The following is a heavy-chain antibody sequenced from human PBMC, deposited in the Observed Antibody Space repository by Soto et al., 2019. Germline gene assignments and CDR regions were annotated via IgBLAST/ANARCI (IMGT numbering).Heavy chain of an antibody. J-gene: IGHJ4*02. D-gene: IGHD2-8*01. V-gene: IGHV3-23*01. CDR3: VKNGAYADFFDY. CDR1: GFIFNSYA. CDR2: ISGSGDIT. Sequence: EVQLLESGGGLAQPGGSLRLSCAASGFIFNSYAVSWVRQAPGKGLEWVSLISGSGDITYYADSVKGRFSISRDKFNNTLYLQMNSLRAEDTAIYYCVKNGAYADFFDYWGQGNLVTVSS.